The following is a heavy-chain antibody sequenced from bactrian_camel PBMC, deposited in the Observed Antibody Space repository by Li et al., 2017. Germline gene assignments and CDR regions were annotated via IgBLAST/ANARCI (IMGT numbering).Heavy chain of an antibody. CDR2: TIGHDGLT. CDR1: AYKYSSYC. Sequence: HLVESGGESVQAGVSLRLSCSVSAYKYSSYCLGWFRQAPGKEREGVATIGHDGLTNYADLTKGRFTISRDNAECSLTLQMNSPTPEDTAMYYCAADAWGGGSWCNTRDAYSYWGQGTQVTVS. D-gene: IGHD2*01. V-gene: IGHV3S26*01. J-gene: IGHJ4*01. CDR3: AADAWGGGSWCNTRDAYSY.